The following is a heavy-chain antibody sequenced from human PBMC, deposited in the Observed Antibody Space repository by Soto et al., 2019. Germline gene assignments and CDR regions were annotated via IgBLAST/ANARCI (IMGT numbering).Heavy chain of an antibody. J-gene: IGHJ3*01. V-gene: IGHV4-59*08. Sequence: SETLSLTCSVSGGSISNYYRSWIRQPPEKGLEWIGYIYYSGTTNYNPSLESRVAMSVATSRNQISLKLTSVTAADTAVYFCARHQGDYGGAFDFWGQGTMVTVS. CDR2: IYYSGTT. CDR1: GGSISNYY. CDR3: ARHQGDYGGAFDF. D-gene: IGHD4-17*01.